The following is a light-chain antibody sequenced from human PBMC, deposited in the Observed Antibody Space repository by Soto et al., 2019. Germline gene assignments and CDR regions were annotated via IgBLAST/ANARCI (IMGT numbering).Light chain of an antibody. J-gene: IGKJ3*01. Sequence: EIVLTQSPGTLSLSPGERATLSCRASQSINNRYLAWYQQKPGQAPRLLIYAASSRATGIPDRFSGSGSGTDFTLRISRLEPEDFAVYYCQQFGSSPGFTFGPGTKVDIK. CDR3: QQFGSSPGFT. CDR1: QSINNRY. V-gene: IGKV3-20*01. CDR2: AAS.